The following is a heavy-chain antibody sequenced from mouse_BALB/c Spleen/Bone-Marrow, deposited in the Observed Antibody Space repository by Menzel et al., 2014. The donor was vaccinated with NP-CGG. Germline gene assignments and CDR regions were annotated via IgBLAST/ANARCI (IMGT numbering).Heavy chain of an antibody. CDR2: ISSGGSYT. D-gene: IGHD2-1*01. V-gene: IGHV5-6-4*01. CDR3: TRDGKGNYDYAMDY. CDR1: GFTFSSYT. Sequence: VMLVESGGGLVKPRGSLKLSCAASGFTFSSYTMSWVRQTPEKRLEWVATISSGGSYTYYPDSVKGRFTISRDNAKNTLYLQMSSLKSEDTAMYYCTRDGKGNYDYAMDYWGQGTSVTVSS. J-gene: IGHJ4*01.